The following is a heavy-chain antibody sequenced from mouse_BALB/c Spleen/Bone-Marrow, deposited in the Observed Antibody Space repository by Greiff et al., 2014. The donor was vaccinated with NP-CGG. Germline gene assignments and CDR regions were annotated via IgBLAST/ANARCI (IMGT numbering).Heavy chain of an antibody. Sequence: VKLQESGAELVRPGSSVKISCKASGYAFSIYWMNWVKQRPGQGLEWIGQIYPGDDDTDYNGKFKGKATLTADRSSSTAYMQLNSLTSEDSAVYFCARGGISIDYWGRGTTLTVSS. CDR3: ARGGISIDY. J-gene: IGHJ2*01. V-gene: IGHV1-80*01. CDR1: GYAFSIYW. CDR2: IYPGDDDT.